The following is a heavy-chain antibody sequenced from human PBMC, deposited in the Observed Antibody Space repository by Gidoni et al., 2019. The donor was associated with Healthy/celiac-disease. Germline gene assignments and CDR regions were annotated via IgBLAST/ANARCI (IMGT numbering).Heavy chain of an antibody. Sequence: QVQLQQWGAGLLKPSETLSLTCAVYGGSFSGYYWSWIRQPPGKGLEWIGEINHSGSTNYNPSLKSRVTISVDTSKNQFSLKLSSVTAADTAVYYCARGRLKKGLVVVPAASDYWGQGTLVTVSS. J-gene: IGHJ4*02. CDR1: GGSFSGYY. CDR2: INHSGST. D-gene: IGHD2-2*01. V-gene: IGHV4-34*01. CDR3: ARGRLKKGLVVVPAASDY.